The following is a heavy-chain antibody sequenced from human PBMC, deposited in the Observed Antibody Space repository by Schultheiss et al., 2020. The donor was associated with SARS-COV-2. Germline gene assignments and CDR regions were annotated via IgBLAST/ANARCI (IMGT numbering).Heavy chain of an antibody. Sequence: ASVKVSCKASGYTFTSYDINWMRQATGQGLEWMGWMNPNSGNTGYAQKFQGRVTMTRNTSISTAYMELSSLRSEDTAVYYCATATDSSPLYYYGMDVWGQGTTVTVSS. J-gene: IGHJ6*02. D-gene: IGHD2-15*01. CDR1: GYTFTSYD. CDR3: ATATDSSPLYYYGMDV. CDR2: MNPNSGNT. V-gene: IGHV1-8*01.